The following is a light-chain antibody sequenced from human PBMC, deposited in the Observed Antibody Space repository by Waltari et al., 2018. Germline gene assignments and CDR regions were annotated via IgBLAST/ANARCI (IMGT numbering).Light chain of an antibody. CDR3: MQTLEAPLT. CDR1: QSLLHSTGNTY. J-gene: IGKJ4*01. CDR2: LSY. Sequence: IMVPQSPLSLPVTPGEPASIPCRSSQSLLHSTGNTYLEWYLQKPGQSPQLLIYLSYIRAPGVPDRFSGSGSGTDFTLKISRVEAEDVGVYYCMQTLEAPLTFGGGTKVEIK. V-gene: IGKV2-28*01.